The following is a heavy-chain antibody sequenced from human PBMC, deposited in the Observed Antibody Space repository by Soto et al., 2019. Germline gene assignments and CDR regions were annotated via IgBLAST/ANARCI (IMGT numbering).Heavy chain of an antibody. CDR3: ARTPGTLDFWSGYAEY. Sequence: ASVKVSCKASGYTFTSYGIIWVRQAPGQGLEWMGWISAYNGNTNYAQKLQGRVTMTTDTSTSTAYMELRSLRSDDTAVYYCARTPGTLDFWSGYAEYWGQGTLVTVSS. CDR2: ISAYNGNT. CDR1: GYTFTSYG. J-gene: IGHJ4*02. V-gene: IGHV1-18*01. D-gene: IGHD3-3*01.